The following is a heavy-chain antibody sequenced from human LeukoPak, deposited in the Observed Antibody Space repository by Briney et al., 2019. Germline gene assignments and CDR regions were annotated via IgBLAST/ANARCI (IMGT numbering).Heavy chain of an antibody. CDR1: GYTFTDYY. CDR3: AKNRAGDYADY. D-gene: IGHD4-17*01. CDR2: ISPNSRGT. Sequence: ASVKVSCKASGYTFTDYYVHWVRQAPGQGLEWMGRISPNSRGTNYAQKFRGRLTVTRDTSISTAYMELSSLRSDDTAVYYRAKNRAGDYADYWGQGTLVTVSS. J-gene: IGHJ4*02. V-gene: IGHV1-2*06.